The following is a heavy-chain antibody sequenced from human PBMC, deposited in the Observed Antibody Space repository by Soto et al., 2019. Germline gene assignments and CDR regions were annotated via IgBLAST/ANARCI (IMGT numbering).Heavy chain of an antibody. CDR3: ARAAYGDYLLGMDV. CDR2: INHSGST. Sequence: PSETLSLNGAIYGGSFSGYYWSWIRQPPGKGLEWIGEINHSGSTNYNPSLKSRVTISVDTSKNQFSLKLSSVTAADTAVYYCARAAYGDYLLGMDVWGQGTTVTVSS. V-gene: IGHV4-34*01. J-gene: IGHJ6*02. CDR1: GGSFSGYY. D-gene: IGHD4-17*01.